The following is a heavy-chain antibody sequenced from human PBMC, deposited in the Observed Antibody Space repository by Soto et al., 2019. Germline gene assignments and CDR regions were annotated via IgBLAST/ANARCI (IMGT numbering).Heavy chain of an antibody. Sequence: QVQLVHSGAEVKKPGSSVKVSCKASGGTFSSYTISWVRQAPGQGLEWMGRIIPILGIANYAQKFQGRVTITADKSTSTAYMERSSLSSEDTAVYYCARSVGYEDDAFDLSGQGTLVTVSS. CDR3: ARSVGYEDDAFDL. D-gene: IGHD2-2*01. J-gene: IGHJ3*01. CDR2: IIPILGIA. V-gene: IGHV1-69*02. CDR1: GGTFSSYT.